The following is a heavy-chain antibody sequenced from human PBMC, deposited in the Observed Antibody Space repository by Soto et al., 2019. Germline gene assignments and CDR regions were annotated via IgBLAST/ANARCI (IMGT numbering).Heavy chain of an antibody. D-gene: IGHD2-21*01. CDR3: VCGGNFFVY. CDR2: IDQDGSER. CDR1: GFTFRTYW. V-gene: IGHV3-7*01. J-gene: IGHJ4*02. Sequence: EVQLVESGGGLVQPGGSLRLSCAASGFTFRTYWMTWVRQPPEKGLEWVANIDQDGSERYYVDSVRGRFTISIDKTKNSLYLQMNSLRSEDTAVYYCVCGGNFFVYWGQGTLVTVSP.